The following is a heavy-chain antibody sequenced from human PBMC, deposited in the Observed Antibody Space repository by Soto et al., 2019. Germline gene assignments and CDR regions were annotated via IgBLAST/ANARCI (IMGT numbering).Heavy chain of an antibody. D-gene: IGHD4-17*01. Sequence: QVQLVQSGAEVKKPGSSVKVSCKASGGTFSSYTISWVRQAPGQGLEWMGRIIPILGIANYAQKFQGRVTITADKSTRTAYMELRSLRSEDTAVYYCARGLDYGDYFRFDYWGQGTLVTVSS. CDR1: GGTFSSYT. V-gene: IGHV1-69*02. CDR2: IIPILGIA. CDR3: ARGLDYGDYFRFDY. J-gene: IGHJ4*02.